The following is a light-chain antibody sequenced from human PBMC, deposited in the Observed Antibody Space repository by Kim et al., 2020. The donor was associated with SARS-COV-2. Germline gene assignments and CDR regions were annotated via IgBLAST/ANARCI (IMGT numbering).Light chain of an antibody. CDR2: GAT. CDR1: LDISNY. Sequence: ASVGDRVSITCHASLDISNYLNWYQNKPEKPPKLLISGATNLSAGVPSRFGGRGSGRAFTFTISSLRPDDIATYYCQHYDDLPFAFGPGTKVDI. CDR3: QHYDDLPFA. V-gene: IGKV1-33*01. J-gene: IGKJ3*01.